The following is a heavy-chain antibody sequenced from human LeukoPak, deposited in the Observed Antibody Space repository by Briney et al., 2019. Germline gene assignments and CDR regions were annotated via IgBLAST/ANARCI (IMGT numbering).Heavy chain of an antibody. CDR3: ARGRCDCSGYCYYGMDV. CDR1: GFTFSSYS. CDR2: ISSSSSYI. Sequence: PGGSLRLSCAASGFTFSSYSMNWVRQAPGKGLEWVSSISSSSSYIYYADSVKGRFTISRDNAKNSLYLQMNSLRAEDTAVYYCARGRCDCSGYCYYGMDVWGQGTTVTVSS. V-gene: IGHV3-21*01. D-gene: IGHD3-22*01. J-gene: IGHJ6*02.